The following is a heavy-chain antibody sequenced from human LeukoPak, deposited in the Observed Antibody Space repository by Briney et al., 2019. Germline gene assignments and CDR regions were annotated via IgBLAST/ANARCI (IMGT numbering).Heavy chain of an antibody. D-gene: IGHD3-22*01. CDR1: GGSISSGGYY. V-gene: IGHV4-31*03. CDR2: IYYSGST. Sequence: SETLSLTCTVSGGSISSGGYYWSWIRQHPGKGLEWIGYIYYSGSTYYNPSLKSRVTISVDTSKNQFSLKLSSVTAADTAVYYCARDGDYYDSSGYLRGSYFDYWGQGTLVTVSS. J-gene: IGHJ4*02. CDR3: ARDGDYYDSSGYLRGSYFDY.